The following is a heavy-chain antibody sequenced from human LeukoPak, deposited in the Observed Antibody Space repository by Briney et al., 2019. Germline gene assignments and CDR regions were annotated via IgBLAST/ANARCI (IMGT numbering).Heavy chain of an antibody. D-gene: IGHD3-10*01. CDR3: ARGLWFGDENPPYFDY. CDR2: IYTSGST. J-gene: IGHJ4*02. CDR1: GGSISSSNYY. Sequence: SETLSLTCTVSGGSISSSNYYWNWIRQPAGKGLEWIGRIYTSGSTNYNPSLKSRVTISVDTSKNQFSLKLSSVTAADTAVYYCARGLWFGDENPPYFDYWGQGTLVTVSS. V-gene: IGHV4-61*02.